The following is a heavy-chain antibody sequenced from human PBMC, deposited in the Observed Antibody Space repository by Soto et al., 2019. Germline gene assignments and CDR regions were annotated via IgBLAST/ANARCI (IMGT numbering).Heavy chain of an antibody. Sequence: SETLSLTCIVSGESLSGTIYYWGWICQPPGKGLEWIGSIYYSGSTYYNPSLKSRVTISVDTSKNHFSLKLTSVTAADTAVYYCARPGGSGWFYFDSWGQGSQVTVSS. CDR2: IYYSGST. CDR3: ARPGGSGWFYFDS. D-gene: IGHD6-13*01. CDR1: GESLSGTIYY. J-gene: IGHJ4*02. V-gene: IGHV4-39*02.